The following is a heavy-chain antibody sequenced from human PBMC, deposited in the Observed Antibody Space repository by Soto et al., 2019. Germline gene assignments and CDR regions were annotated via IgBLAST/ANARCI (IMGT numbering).Heavy chain of an antibody. CDR1: DDSITGGGYY. D-gene: IGHD3-10*01. J-gene: IGHJ4*02. V-gene: IGHV4-31*02. CDR3: ARGGSGTYHV. Sequence: PSETLSLTCSVSDDSITGGGYYWSWIRQYPAKGLEWIGSIYYRGSTYYNPSLRSRGTISLDPSQARLSLRLTSLTAADTATYYCARGGSGTYHVWGQGTLVTVSS. CDR2: IYYRGST.